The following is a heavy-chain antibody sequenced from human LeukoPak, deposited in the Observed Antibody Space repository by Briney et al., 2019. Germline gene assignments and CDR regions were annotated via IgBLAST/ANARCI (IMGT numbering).Heavy chain of an antibody. CDR3: AKGPDSSGYYSLDY. Sequence: GGSLRLSCGASGFTFSRYSMNWVRQAPGKGLEWVAVISYDGSSKYYADSVKGRFTISRDNSKNTLYVQMNSLRTEDTAIYYCAKGPDSSGYYSLDYWGQGTLVTVSS. V-gene: IGHV3-30*18. J-gene: IGHJ4*02. CDR1: GFTFSRYS. CDR2: ISYDGSSK. D-gene: IGHD3-22*01.